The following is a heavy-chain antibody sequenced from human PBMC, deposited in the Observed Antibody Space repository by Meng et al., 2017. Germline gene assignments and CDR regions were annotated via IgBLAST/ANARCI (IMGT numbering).Heavy chain of an antibody. CDR1: GGCFSGYY. CDR3: ARGGYSSSGGSRYEYFQH. D-gene: IGHD6-13*01. J-gene: IGHJ1*01. V-gene: IGHV4-34*01. Sequence: QGEVQRWGAGCLKPSGALSLTCACKGGCFSGYYWSLIRQPPGKGLEWIGEINHSGSTNYNPSLKSRVTISVDTSKNQFSLKLSSVTAADTAVYYCARGGYSSSGGSRYEYFQHWGQGTLVTVSS. CDR2: INHSGST.